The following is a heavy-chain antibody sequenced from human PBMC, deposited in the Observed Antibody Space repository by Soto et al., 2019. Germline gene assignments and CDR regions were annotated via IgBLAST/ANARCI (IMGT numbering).Heavy chain of an antibody. D-gene: IGHD2-8*02. J-gene: IGHJ4*02. CDR2: ISTYNGNT. CDR1: GYTFTSYG. Sequence: QVQLVQSGAEVKKPGASVKVSCKTSGYTFTSYGISWVRQAPGQGLEWMGWISTYNGNTDYAQKLQCRVTMTTDTSTSTAYMELRSLRSDDTAMYYCARSCPGRSCYFIYWGQGTLVAVSS. V-gene: IGHV1-18*01. CDR3: ARSCPGRSCYFIY.